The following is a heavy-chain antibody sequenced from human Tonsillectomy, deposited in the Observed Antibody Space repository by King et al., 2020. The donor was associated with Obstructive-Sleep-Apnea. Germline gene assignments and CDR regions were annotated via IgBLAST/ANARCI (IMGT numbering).Heavy chain of an antibody. Sequence: VQLQESGPGLVKPSETLSLTCTVSGGSISRYYWIWIRQPPGKGLEWVGYIYYTGSTKSNPSLKSRVTRSVDTSKNQFSLKLSSVTAADTAVYYCARLGIAVAGTGFDYWGQGTLVTVSS. CDR2: IYYTGST. CDR1: GGSISRYY. D-gene: IGHD6-19*01. V-gene: IGHV4-59*01. J-gene: IGHJ4*02. CDR3: ARLGIAVAGTGFDY.